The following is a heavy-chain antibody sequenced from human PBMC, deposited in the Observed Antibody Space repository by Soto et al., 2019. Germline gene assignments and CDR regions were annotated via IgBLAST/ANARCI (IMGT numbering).Heavy chain of an antibody. CDR2: ISWNSGTL. J-gene: IGHJ4*02. D-gene: IGHD4-17*01. CDR3: AKDRDYGGSAPDY. V-gene: IGHV3-9*01. Sequence: EVQLVESGGGLVQPGRSLRLSCAASGFVIDDYAIHWVRQATGKGLASVSGISWNSGTLAYADSVKGRFTISRDNANNFLYLQMNSLRDVDTALYYCAKDRDYGGSAPDYWGQGALVTVSS. CDR1: GFVIDDYA.